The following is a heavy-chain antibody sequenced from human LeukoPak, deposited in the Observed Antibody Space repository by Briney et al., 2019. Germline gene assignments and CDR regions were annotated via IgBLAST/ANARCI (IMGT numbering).Heavy chain of an antibody. CDR2: INTNTGNP. CDR3: ARDWKEWRAVGDTSTKHAFDI. D-gene: IGHD5-12*01. J-gene: IGHJ3*02. Sequence: ASVKVSCKASGYTFNIYAMNWVRQAPGQGLEWMGWINTNTGNPTYAQGFTGRFVFSLDTSVSTAYLQISSLKAEDTAVYYCARDWKEWRAVGDTSTKHAFDIWGQGTMVTVSS. V-gene: IGHV7-4-1*02. CDR1: GYTFNIYA.